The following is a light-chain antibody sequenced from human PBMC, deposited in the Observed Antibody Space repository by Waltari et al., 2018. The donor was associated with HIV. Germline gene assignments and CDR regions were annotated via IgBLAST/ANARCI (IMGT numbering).Light chain of an antibody. Sequence: QSALTQPPTASGSPGQSVTISCSGTSNDVGPYDYVSWYQQHPDKAPRLIIYEVYKRPSGVPDRFSGSKSGHTASLTVSGLQAEDEADYYCTSYAGSDNLMLFGGGTKVTVL. J-gene: IGLJ2*01. V-gene: IGLV2-8*01. CDR3: TSYAGSDNLML. CDR1: SNDVGPYDY. CDR2: EVY.